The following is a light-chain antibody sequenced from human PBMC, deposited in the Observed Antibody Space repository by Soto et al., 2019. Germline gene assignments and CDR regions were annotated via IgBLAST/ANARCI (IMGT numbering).Light chain of an antibody. CDR3: QQYNSYSPWT. CDR2: DAS. V-gene: IGKV1-5*01. CDR1: QSISSW. J-gene: IGKJ1*01. Sequence: SQMTQSTSSLSASVGDRVTITCRASQSISSWLSWYQQKPGKAPKLLIYDASSLESGVPSRFSGSGSGTEFTLTISSLQPDDFATYYCQQYNSYSPWTFGQGTKV.